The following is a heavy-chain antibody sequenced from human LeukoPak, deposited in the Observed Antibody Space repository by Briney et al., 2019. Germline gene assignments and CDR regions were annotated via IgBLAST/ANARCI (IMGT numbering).Heavy chain of an antibody. CDR1: GVSIISDY. CDR3: AKRGYSSSWNY. V-gene: IGHV4-59*08. J-gene: IGHJ4*02. Sequence: SETLSLTCTGSGVSIISDYWGWIRQPPGKGLEWIGHIYYSGSTNYNPSLQSRVTISVDTSKNQISLRLNSVTAADTAVYYCAKRGYSSSWNYWGQGTLVTVSS. D-gene: IGHD6-13*01. CDR2: IYYSGST.